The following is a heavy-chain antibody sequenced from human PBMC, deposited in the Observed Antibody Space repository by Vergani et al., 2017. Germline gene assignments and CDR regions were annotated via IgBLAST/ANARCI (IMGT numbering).Heavy chain of an antibody. J-gene: IGHJ3*02. Sequence: EVLLVESGGGLVKPGGSLRLSCAASGFTFNNAWMNWVRQAPGKGLEWVGRIKSKTDGGTTDYAALVKGRFTISRDDSKNTLYLQINSLKTEDTAVYYCXTEGNYYGNAFDIWGQGTMVTVSS. V-gene: IGHV3-15*01. CDR1: GFTFNNAW. D-gene: IGHD1-26*01. CDR3: XTEGNYYGNAFDI. CDR2: IKSKTDGGTT.